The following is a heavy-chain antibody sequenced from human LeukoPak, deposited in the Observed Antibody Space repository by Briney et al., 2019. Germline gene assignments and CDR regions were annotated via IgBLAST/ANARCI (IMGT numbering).Heavy chain of an antibody. CDR3: ARGKTSQNIVTRKTYNWFDP. D-gene: IGHD2/OR15-2a*01. Sequence: GGSLRLSCAASGFTFSSYSMNWVRQAPGKGLEWVSYISSSSSTIYYADSVKGRFTISRDNARNSLYLQMNSLRAEDTAVYYCARGKTSQNIVTRKTYNWFDPWGQGTLVTVSS. J-gene: IGHJ5*02. CDR2: ISSSSSTI. CDR1: GFTFSSYS. V-gene: IGHV3-48*01.